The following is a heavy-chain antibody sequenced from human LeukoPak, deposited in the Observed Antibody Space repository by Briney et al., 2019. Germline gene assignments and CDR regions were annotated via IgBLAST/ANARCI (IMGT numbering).Heavy chain of an antibody. CDR2: INHSGST. J-gene: IGHJ4*02. V-gene: IGHV4-34*01. CDR1: GGSFSGYY. Sequence: SETLSLTCAVYGGSFSGYYWSWIRQPPGKGLEWIGEINHSGSTNYNPSLKSRVTISVDTSKNQFSLKLSSVTAADTAVYYCASSPHCSSTSCPVPFDYWGRGTLVTVSS. CDR3: ASSPHCSSTSCPVPFDY. D-gene: IGHD2-2*01.